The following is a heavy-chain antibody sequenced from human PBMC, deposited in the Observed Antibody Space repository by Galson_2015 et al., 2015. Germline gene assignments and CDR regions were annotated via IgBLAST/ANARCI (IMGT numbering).Heavy chain of an antibody. V-gene: IGHV3-21*01. CDR3: ARQILDYDCWGGYYPTNFDY. D-gene: IGHD3-3*01. CDR2: ISSTTTYI. Sequence: SLRLSCAASEFTFSSYYMSWVRQAPGKGLEWVSSISSTTTYIYYADSVKGRFTISRDNAKNSLYLQMNSLGAEDTAVYYCARQILDYDCWGGYYPTNFDYWGQGTRVTVSS. CDR1: EFTFSSYY. J-gene: IGHJ4*02.